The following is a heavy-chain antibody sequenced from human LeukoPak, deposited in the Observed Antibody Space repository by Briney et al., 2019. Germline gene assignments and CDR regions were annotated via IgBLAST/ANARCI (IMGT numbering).Heavy chain of an antibody. J-gene: IGHJ3*02. Sequence: GESLKISCKGSGYSFTSYWIGWVRQMPGKGLEWMGIIYPGDSDTRYSPSFQGQVTISADKSISTAYLRWSSLKASDTAMYYCARRRPYYDSSGLWLGAFDIWGQGTMVTVSS. V-gene: IGHV5-51*01. CDR1: GYSFTSYW. CDR3: ARRRPYYDSSGLWLGAFDI. D-gene: IGHD3-22*01. CDR2: IYPGDSDT.